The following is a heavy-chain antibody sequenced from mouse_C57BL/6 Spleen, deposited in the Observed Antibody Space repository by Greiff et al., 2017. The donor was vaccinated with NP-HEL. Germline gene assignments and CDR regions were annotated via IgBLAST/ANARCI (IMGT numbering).Heavy chain of an antibody. V-gene: IGHV5-6*01. CDR1: GFTFSSYG. J-gene: IGHJ2*01. Sequence: EVQRVESGGDLVKPGGSLKLSCAASGFTFSSYGMSWVRQTPDKRLEWVATISSGGSYTYYPDSVKGRFTISRDKAKNTLYLQMSSLKSEDTAMYYCARQNYYGSSDFDYWGQGTTLTVSS. CDR3: ARQNYYGSSDFDY. CDR2: ISSGGSYT. D-gene: IGHD1-1*01.